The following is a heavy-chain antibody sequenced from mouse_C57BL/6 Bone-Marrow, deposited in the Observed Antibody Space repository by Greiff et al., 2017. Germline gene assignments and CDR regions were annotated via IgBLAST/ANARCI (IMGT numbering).Heavy chain of an antibody. CDR2: IDPANGNT. Sequence: VQLQQSVAELVRPGASVKLSCTASGFSIKNTYMHWVKQRPEQGLEWIGRIDPANGNTKYAPKFQGKATITADTSSNTAYLQLSSLTSEDTAIYYCARNYGNHGGFAYWGQGTLVTVSA. CDR1: GFSIKNTY. CDR3: ARNYGNHGGFAY. V-gene: IGHV14-3*01. J-gene: IGHJ3*01. D-gene: IGHD2-1*01.